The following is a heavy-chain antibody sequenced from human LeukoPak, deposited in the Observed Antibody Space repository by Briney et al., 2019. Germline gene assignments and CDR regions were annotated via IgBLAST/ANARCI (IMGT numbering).Heavy chain of an antibody. D-gene: IGHD1-26*01. CDR3: ARGYSGSYGRFDY. J-gene: IGHJ4*02. CDR2: INYSGST. V-gene: IGHV4-34*01. CDR1: GGSFSGYY. Sequence: SETLSLTCAVYGGSFSGYYWSWIRRHPGKGLEWIGYINYSGSTYYNPSLKSRVTISVDLSKNQFSLKLSSVTAADTAVYYCARGYSGSYGRFDYWGQGTLVTVSS.